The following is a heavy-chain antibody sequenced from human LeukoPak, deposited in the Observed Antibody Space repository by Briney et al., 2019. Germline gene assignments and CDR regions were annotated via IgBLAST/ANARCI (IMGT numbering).Heavy chain of an antibody. Sequence: PSETLSLTCTVSGGSISGFVWSWIRQPPGEGLDYIGFIYDTGTPTNYNPLLKSRLTLSVDTSKNQFSLNLKSVTAADTAVYYCARLTKGEQWLAYYFDYWGQGALVTVSS. V-gene: IGHV4-59*08. CDR2: IYDTGTPT. D-gene: IGHD6-19*01. CDR3: ARLTKGEQWLAYYFDY. J-gene: IGHJ4*02. CDR1: GGSISGFV.